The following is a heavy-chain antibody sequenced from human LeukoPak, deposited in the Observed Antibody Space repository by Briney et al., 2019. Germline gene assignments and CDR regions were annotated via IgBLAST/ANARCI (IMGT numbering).Heavy chain of an antibody. Sequence: SETLSLTCSVSGGSISSYYWSWIRQPPGKGLEWIGCIYDSGNTNYNPSLRSRVTISVDTSKNQFSLKLSSVTAADTAVYYCARRLVAGAYNWFDPWGQGTLVTVSS. CDR1: GGSISSYY. D-gene: IGHD6-19*01. V-gene: IGHV4-59*08. J-gene: IGHJ5*02. CDR3: ARRLVAGAYNWFDP. CDR2: IYDSGNT.